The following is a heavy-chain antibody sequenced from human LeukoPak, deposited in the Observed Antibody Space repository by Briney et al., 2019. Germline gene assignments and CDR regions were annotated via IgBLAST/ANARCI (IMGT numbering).Heavy chain of an antibody. D-gene: IGHD3-10*01. V-gene: IGHV4-61*02. J-gene: IGHJ4*02. CDR2: IYHSGSI. CDR1: GGSISSGSYY. CDR3: ASHPGGTFDY. Sequence: TSQTLSLTCTVSGGSISSGSYYWSWIRQSAGKGLEWIGSIYHSGSIFYNPSLKSRVTISVDTSKNQFSLKLSSVTAADTAVYYCASHPGGTFDYWGQGTLVTVSS.